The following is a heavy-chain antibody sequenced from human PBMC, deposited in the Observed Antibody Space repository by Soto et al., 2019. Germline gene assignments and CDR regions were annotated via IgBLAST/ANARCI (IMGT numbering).Heavy chain of an antibody. CDR2: MHAIGGGT. Sequence: EVQLLQSGGGLVQPGGSLRLSCAASPLTFSSFAFTWVRQAPGKGLEYVSSMHAIGGGTFYADSVKGRFIISRDNSKNTVYLQLTSLRVEDTAMYFCAKDPNGDYVGAFDSWGQGSLVTVSS. D-gene: IGHD4-17*01. CDR3: AKDPNGDYVGAFDS. CDR1: PLTFSSFA. J-gene: IGHJ4*02. V-gene: IGHV3-23*01.